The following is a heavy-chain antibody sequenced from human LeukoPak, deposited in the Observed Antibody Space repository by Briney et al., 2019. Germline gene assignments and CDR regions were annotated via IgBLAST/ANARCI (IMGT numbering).Heavy chain of an antibody. J-gene: IGHJ4*02. D-gene: IGHD4-23*01. Sequence: PSETLSLTCTVSGDSINAYYWGWIRQPPGKGLEWIGYIYYTGSTNYNPSLKSRVTISVDTSKDQFSLNLSSVTAADTAVYYCASGGFLGGNFWGYYFDYWGQGTLVTVSS. V-gene: IGHV4-59*08. CDR1: GDSINAYY. CDR2: IYYTGST. CDR3: ASGGFLGGNFWGYYFDY.